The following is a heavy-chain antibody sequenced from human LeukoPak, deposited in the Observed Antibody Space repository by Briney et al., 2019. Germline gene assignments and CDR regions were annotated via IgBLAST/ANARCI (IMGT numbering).Heavy chain of an antibody. V-gene: IGHV3-21*01. CDR1: GFTFSTYS. Sequence: PGGSLRLSCAASGFTFSTYSMNWVRQAPGKGLEWVSSVSSGSDYIYYADSVKGRFTISRDNSKNTLYLQMNSLRAEDTAVYYCARGTGSGWYGADWGQGTLVTVSS. CDR3: ARGTGSGWYGAD. CDR2: VSSGSDYI. D-gene: IGHD6-19*01. J-gene: IGHJ4*02.